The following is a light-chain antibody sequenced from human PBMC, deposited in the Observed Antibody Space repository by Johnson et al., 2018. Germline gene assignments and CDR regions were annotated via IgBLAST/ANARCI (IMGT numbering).Light chain of an antibody. Sequence: SVLTQPPSVSAAPGQTVTISCSGSSSNIGNNYVSWYQQLPGTAPKLLIYENNKRPSGIPDRFSGSKSGTSATLGITGLQTGDEADYYCGTWDSSLSAGNVFRTGTKVTVL. CDR1: SSNIGNNY. CDR3: GTWDSSLSAGNV. CDR2: ENN. J-gene: IGLJ1*01. V-gene: IGLV1-51*02.